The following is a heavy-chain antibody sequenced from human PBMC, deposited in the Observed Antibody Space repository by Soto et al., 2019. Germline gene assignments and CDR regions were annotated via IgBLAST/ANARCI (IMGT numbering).Heavy chain of an antibody. CDR2: ISSSSSYI. CDR3: ARDEGLTIFGVVIHMDV. Sequence: GGSLRLSCAASGFTFSSYSMNWVRQAPGKGLEWVSSISSSSSYIYYADSVKGRFTISRDNAKNSLYLQMNSLRAEDTAVYYCARDEGLTIFGVVIHMDVWGKGTTVTVSS. V-gene: IGHV3-21*01. J-gene: IGHJ6*03. CDR1: GFTFSSYS. D-gene: IGHD3-3*01.